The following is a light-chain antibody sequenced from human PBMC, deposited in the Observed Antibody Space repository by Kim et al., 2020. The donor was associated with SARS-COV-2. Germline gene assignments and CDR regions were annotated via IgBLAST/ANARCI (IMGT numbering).Light chain of an antibody. CDR3: NSRYSNDNVV. Sequence: VALGQTVSINGQGARLQMYYATWYHQKTGQPPILVIDRKSNRPSGIPDRFSGPSSGNTTSLTITGTKAGNEADYYCNSRYSNDNVVFGGGTQLTVL. CDR1: RLQMYY. J-gene: IGLJ2*01. V-gene: IGLV3-19*01. CDR2: RKS.